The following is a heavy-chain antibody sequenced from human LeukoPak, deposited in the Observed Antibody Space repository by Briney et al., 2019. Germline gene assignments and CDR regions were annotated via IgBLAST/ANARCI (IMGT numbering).Heavy chain of an antibody. Sequence: PGGSLRRSCAASGLAVSSNYMSWVRQAPGKGLEWVSVIYSGGSTYYADSVKGRFTISRDNAKNSLYLQMNSLRAEDTAVYYCARTFMGATVFRDAFDIWGRGTMVTVSS. V-gene: IGHV3-53*01. CDR1: GLAVSSNY. CDR3: ARTFMGATVFRDAFDI. CDR2: IYSGGST. J-gene: IGHJ3*02. D-gene: IGHD1-26*01.